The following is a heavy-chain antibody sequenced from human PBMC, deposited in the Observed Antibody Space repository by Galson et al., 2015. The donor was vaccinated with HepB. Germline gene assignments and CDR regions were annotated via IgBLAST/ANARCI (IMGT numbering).Heavy chain of an antibody. CDR2: TLYRSKWDS. CDR3: ARDCVGTTCYPDYYYGMDV. J-gene: IGHJ6*02. CDR1: GDSVSSISAA. D-gene: IGHD2-2*01. Sequence: CAISGDSVSSISAAWIWIRQSPSRGLEWLGRTLYRSKWDSDYAVSVKSRITINSDTSRNQFSLQLNSVTPEDTAVYYCARDCVGTTCYPDYYYGMDVWGQGTTVTVSS. V-gene: IGHV6-1*01.